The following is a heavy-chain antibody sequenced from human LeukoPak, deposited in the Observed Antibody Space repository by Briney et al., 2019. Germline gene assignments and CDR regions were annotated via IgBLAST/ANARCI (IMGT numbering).Heavy chain of an antibody. D-gene: IGHD4-23*01. J-gene: IGHJ4*02. CDR3: ARHRGPTTEVTRDFDY. CDR2: IYYSGTT. CDR1: GGSFSGYY. Sequence: SETLSLTCAVYGGSFSGYYWSWIRQPPGKGLEWIGYIYYSGTTNHNPSLKSRVTISVDTSKNQFSLKLSSVSAADTAVYYCARHRGPTTEVTRDFDYWGQGTLVTVSS. V-gene: IGHV4-59*01.